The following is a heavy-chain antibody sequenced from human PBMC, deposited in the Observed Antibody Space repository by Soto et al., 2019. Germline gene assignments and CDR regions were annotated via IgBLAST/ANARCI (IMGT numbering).Heavy chain of an antibody. J-gene: IGHJ4*02. CDR2: IRDRAYNYAT. CDR3: TRLISAAQDY. D-gene: IGHD3-22*01. Sequence: EVLLVESGGGLVQPGGSLKLSCAASGFVFKDSSIHWVRQASGKGLEWVGRIRDRAYNYATSYAASVKGRFTISRDDSSNTAFLQMNSLITEDTASYYCTRLISAAQDYWGQGTRVTVSS. V-gene: IGHV3-73*01. CDR1: GFVFKDSS.